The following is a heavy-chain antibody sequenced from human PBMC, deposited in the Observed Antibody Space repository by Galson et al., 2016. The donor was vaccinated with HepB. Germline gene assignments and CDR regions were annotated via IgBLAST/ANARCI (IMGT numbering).Heavy chain of an antibody. J-gene: IGHJ6*02. D-gene: IGHD6-19*01. CDR3: ARVAVTGNYYYYGVDV. Sequence: ALSGDSVSSNSAAWNWIRQSPSRGLEWLGRTYYRSKWYNDYAVSVKSRITINPDTSKNQFSLQLSSVTPEDTAVYYCARVAVTGNYYYYGVDVWGQGTTVTVSS. CDR1: GDSVSSNSAA. V-gene: IGHV6-1*01. CDR2: TYYRSKWYN.